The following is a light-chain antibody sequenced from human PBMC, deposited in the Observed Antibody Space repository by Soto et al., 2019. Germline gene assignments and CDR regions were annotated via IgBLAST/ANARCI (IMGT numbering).Light chain of an antibody. Sequence: EIVLTQSPGTLSLSPGERATLSCRASQSVTLSSLAWYQQKPGQAPRLLIYGASSRATGIPDRFSGSGSGTHFTLDVSRLEPEDFAMYYCHQYGSSPWTFGQGTKVEIK. CDR1: QSVTLSS. J-gene: IGKJ1*01. CDR2: GAS. CDR3: HQYGSSPWT. V-gene: IGKV3-20*01.